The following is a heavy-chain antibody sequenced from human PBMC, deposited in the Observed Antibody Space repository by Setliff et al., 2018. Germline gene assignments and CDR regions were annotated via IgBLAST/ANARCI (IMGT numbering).Heavy chain of an antibody. CDR3: ARVAGRGRYWYFDL. Sequence: GGSLRLSCAASGFTFSTYWMSWVRQAPGKGLEWVANIKQDGSEKYYVDSVKGRFSISRDNAKNSLYLQMNSLRAEDTAVYYCARVAGRGRYWYFDLWGRGTLVTVSS. V-gene: IGHV3-7*01. CDR1: GFTFSTYW. J-gene: IGHJ2*01. CDR2: IKQDGSEK.